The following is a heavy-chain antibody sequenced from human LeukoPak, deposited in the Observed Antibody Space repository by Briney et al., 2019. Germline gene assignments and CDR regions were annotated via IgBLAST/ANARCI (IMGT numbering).Heavy chain of an antibody. J-gene: IGHJ4*02. Sequence: SETLSLTCTVSGGSISSYYWSWIRQPPGKGLEWIGYIYYSGSTNYNPSLKSRVTISADTSKNQFSLKLSSVTAADTAVYYCARTLWGTYIDYWGQGTLVTVSS. CDR3: ARTLWGTYIDY. V-gene: IGHV4-59*01. CDR1: GGSISSYY. CDR2: IYYSGST. D-gene: IGHD3-16*01.